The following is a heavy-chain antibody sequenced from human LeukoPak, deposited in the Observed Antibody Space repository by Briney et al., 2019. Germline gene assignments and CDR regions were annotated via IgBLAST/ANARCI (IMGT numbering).Heavy chain of an antibody. CDR2: TVSEIDGGTT. CDR3: TTDEDWNYARKDV. D-gene: IGHD1-7*01. V-gene: IGHV3-15*04. CDR1: GFTFNYAW. J-gene: IGHJ6*02. Sequence: GGSLRLSCAASGFTFNYAWMSWVRQVPGKGLEWVGQTVSEIDGGTTDYATPVKGRFTISRDDSKSTLYLQMNSLKIEDTAVYYCTTDEDWNYARKDVWGQGATAIVSS.